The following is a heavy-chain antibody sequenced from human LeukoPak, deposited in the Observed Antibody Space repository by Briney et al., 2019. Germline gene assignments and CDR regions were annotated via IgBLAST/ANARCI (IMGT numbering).Heavy chain of an antibody. D-gene: IGHD3-22*01. CDR3: AKGSYYYDSSGFDY. J-gene: IGHJ4*02. Sequence: GRSLRLSCAASGFTFSSYAMSWVRQAPGKGLEWVSAISGSGGSTYYADSVKGRFTISRDNSKNTLYLQMNSLRAEDTAVYYCAKGSYYYDSSGFDYWGQGTLVTVSS. CDR1: GFTFSSYA. V-gene: IGHV3-23*01. CDR2: ISGSGGST.